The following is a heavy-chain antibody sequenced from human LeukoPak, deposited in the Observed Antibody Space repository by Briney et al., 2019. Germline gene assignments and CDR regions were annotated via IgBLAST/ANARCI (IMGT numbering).Heavy chain of an antibody. D-gene: IGHD4-17*01. J-gene: IGHJ3*01. CDR1: GFIFSDYA. CDR2: ITGSGRGT. Sequence: GGSLRLSCAASGFIFSDYAMTWVRQIPGKGLEWVSSITGSGRGTQYGDSVKGRFTVSRDNSKNTLYLEMDSLRVEDTALYYCGMDPNGDYIGAFDFWGQGKLVTVSS. CDR3: GMDPNGDYIGAFDF. V-gene: IGHV3-23*01.